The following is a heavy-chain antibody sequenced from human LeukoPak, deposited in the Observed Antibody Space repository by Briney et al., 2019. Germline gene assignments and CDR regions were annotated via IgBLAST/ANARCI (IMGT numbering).Heavy chain of an antibody. D-gene: IGHD2-2*01. J-gene: IGHJ3*02. CDR1: GFTFSNYW. CDR2: INQDGSEK. Sequence: GRSLRLSCAASGFTFSNYWMSWVRQAPGKGLEWVANINQDGSEKYYVDSVKGRFTISRDNAKNSLYLQMSSLRAEDTALYYCARYCSSTNCHDAFDIWGQGTMVTVS. V-gene: IGHV3-7*01. CDR3: ARYCSSTNCHDAFDI.